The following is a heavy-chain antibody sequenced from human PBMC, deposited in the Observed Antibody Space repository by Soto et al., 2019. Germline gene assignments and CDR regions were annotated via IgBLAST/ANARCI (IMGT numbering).Heavy chain of an antibody. V-gene: IGHV4-59*01. CDR2: VYYSGGD. CDR1: GGSISGYY. Sequence: KTSETLSLTCTVSGGSISGYYWSWIRQPPGKGLEWIGNVYYSGGDKYNPSVKRRVSISVDTSKNQFSLNLSSVTAADTAVYYCTRDGDGRMTTNPYYYYGMDVWGPGITVTVSS. J-gene: IGHJ6*02. D-gene: IGHD2-21*02. CDR3: TRDGDGRMTTNPYYYYGMDV.